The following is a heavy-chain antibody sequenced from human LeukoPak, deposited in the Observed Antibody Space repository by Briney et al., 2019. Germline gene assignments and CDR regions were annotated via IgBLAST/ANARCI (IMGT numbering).Heavy chain of an antibody. CDR2: IYYSGST. Sequence: SQTLSLTCTVSGGSISSGGYYWSWIRQHPGKGLEWIGYIYYSGSTYYNPSLKSRVTLSVDTSKNQFSLKLSSVTAADTAVYYCARDSYDSSGYFEYFQHWGQGTLVTVSS. CDR1: GGSISSGGYY. D-gene: IGHD3-22*01. CDR3: ARDSYDSSGYFEYFQH. V-gene: IGHV4-31*03. J-gene: IGHJ1*01.